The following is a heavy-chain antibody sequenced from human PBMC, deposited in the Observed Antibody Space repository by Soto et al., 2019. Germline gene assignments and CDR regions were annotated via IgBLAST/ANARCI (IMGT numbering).Heavy chain of an antibody. J-gene: IGHJ4*02. CDR1: GGSISSSSYY. CDR3: ARQNYDSSGYHDY. CDR2: IYYSGST. V-gene: IGHV4-39*01. D-gene: IGHD3-22*01. Sequence: QLQLQESGPGLVKPSETLSLTCTVSGGSISSSSYYWGWIRQPPGKGLEWIGSIYYSGSTYYNPSFKSRVTISLDTSTSHCSLKLSSVTASDTAVYYCARQNYDSSGYHDYWGQGTLVTVSS.